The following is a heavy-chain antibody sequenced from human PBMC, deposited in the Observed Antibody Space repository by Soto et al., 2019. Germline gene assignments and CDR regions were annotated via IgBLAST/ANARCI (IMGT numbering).Heavy chain of an antibody. CDR1: GGTFSSYA. Sequence: SVKVSCKASGGTFSSYAISWVRQAPGQGLEWMGGIIPIFGTANYAQKFQGRVTITADKSTSTAYMELSSLRSEDTAVYYCVRDSGLGGSGYYPNWGQGTLVTVSS. V-gene: IGHV1-69*06. D-gene: IGHD3-22*01. CDR2: IIPIFGTA. J-gene: IGHJ4*02. CDR3: VRDSGLGGSGYYPN.